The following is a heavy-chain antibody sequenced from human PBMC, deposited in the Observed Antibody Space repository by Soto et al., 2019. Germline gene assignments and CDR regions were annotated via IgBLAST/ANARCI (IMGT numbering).Heavy chain of an antibody. V-gene: IGHV3-11*06. CDR1: GFTFSDYY. D-gene: IGHD2-2*01. J-gene: IGHJ6*02. CDR3: ARGHGDIVVVPAAMPVHYYYGMDV. Sequence: GGSLRLSCAASGFTFSDYYMSWIRQAPGKGLEWVSYISSSSSYTNYADSVKGRFTISRDNAKNSLYLQMNSLRAEDTAVYYCARGHGDIVVVPAAMPVHYYYGMDVWGQGTTVTVSS. CDR2: ISSSSSYT.